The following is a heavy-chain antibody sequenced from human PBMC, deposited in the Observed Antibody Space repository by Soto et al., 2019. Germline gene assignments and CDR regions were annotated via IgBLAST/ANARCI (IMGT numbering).Heavy chain of an antibody. D-gene: IGHD3-22*01. CDR1: GYTFTSYG. J-gene: IGHJ6*02. CDR3: ARGPRVDVTDYYYHYGMDF. CDR2: ISAYNGNT. V-gene: IGHV1-18*01. Sequence: ASVKVSCKASGYTFTSYGISWVRQAPGQGLEWMGWISAYNGNTNYAQKLQGRVTMTTDTSTSTAYMELRSLRSDDTAVYYCARGPRVDVTDYYYHYGMDFWGQGTTVTVSS.